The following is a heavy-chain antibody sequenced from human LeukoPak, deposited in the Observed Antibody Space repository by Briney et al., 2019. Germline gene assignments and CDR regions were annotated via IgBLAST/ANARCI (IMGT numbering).Heavy chain of an antibody. CDR1: GFTFRNFD. V-gene: IGHV3-33*01. CDR3: ARAGGWEQTENSWFDP. D-gene: IGHD1-26*01. J-gene: IGHJ5*02. Sequence: QPGRSLRLSCAASGFTFRNFDMHWVRQAPGKGLEWVAVIFYDGSNRYYADSVKGRFTISRDNSKNMLFLQMNSLRAEDTAVYHCARAGGWEQTENSWFDPWGQGTLVTVSS. CDR2: IFYDGSNR.